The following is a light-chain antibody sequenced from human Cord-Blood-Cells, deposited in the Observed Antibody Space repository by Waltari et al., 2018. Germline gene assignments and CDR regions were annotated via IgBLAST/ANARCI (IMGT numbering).Light chain of an antibody. CDR1: SSDDGGYNY. Sequence: QSALTQPASVSWSPRQPLTISCSCTSSDDGGYNYVFWYQQHPGKAPKLMIYDVSNRPSGVSNRFSGSKSGKTASLTISGPPAEGEADYYCSSYTSNSAWVFGGGTKLTVL. CDR2: DVS. J-gene: IGLJ3*02. V-gene: IGLV2-14*01. CDR3: SSYTSNSAWV.